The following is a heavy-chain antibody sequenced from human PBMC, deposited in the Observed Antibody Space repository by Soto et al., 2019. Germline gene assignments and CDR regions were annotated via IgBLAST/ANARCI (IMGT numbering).Heavy chain of an antibody. CDR3: ARKGVPVTSNYFDY. V-gene: IGHV4-34*01. CDR1: GGSFSGYY. CDR2: INHSGST. Sequence: ETLSLTCAVYGGSFSGYYWSWIRQPPGKGLEWIGEINHSGSTNYNPSLKSRVTISVDTSKNQFSLKLSSVTAPDTAVYYCARKGVPVTSNYFDYWGQGTLVTVSS. D-gene: IGHD4-4*01. J-gene: IGHJ4*02.